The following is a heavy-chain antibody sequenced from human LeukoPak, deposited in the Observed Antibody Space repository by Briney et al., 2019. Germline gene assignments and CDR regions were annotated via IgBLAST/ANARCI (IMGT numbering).Heavy chain of an antibody. V-gene: IGHV4-31*03. CDR3: AREHQAFLGELSSSGFDP. J-gene: IGHJ5*02. Sequence: SQTLSLTCTVSGGSISSGGYYWSWIRQHPGKGLEWIGYIYYSGSTYYNPSLKSRVTISVDTSKNQFSLKLSSVTAADTAVYYCAREHQAFLGELSSSGFDPWGQGTLVTVSS. D-gene: IGHD3-16*02. CDR2: IYYSGST. CDR1: GGSISSGGYY.